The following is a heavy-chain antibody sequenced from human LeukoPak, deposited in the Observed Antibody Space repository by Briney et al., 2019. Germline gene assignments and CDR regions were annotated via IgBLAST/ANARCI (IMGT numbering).Heavy chain of an antibody. CDR3: ARVHQLLSSGGWFDP. CDR2: ISYDGSNK. CDR1: GFTFSSYA. V-gene: IGHV3-30-3*01. D-gene: IGHD2-2*01. J-gene: IGHJ5*02. Sequence: GRSLRLSCAASGFTFSSYAMHWVRQAPGKGLEWVAVISYDGSNKYYADSVKGRFTISRDNSKNTLYLQMNSLRAEDTAVYYCARVHQLLSSGGWFDPWGQGTLVTVSS.